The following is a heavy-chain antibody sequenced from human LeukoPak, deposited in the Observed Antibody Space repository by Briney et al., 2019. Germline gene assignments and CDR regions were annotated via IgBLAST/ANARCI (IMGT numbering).Heavy chain of an antibody. CDR1: GYTFTSYD. V-gene: IGHV1-8*01. CDR3: ARSKLRLEWLLYSDYYGMDV. J-gene: IGHJ6*02. D-gene: IGHD3-3*01. Sequence: ASVKVSCKASGYTFTSYDINWVRQATGQGLEWMGWMNPNSGNTGYAQKFQGRVTMTRNTSISTAYMELSSLRSEDTAVYYCARSKLRLEWLLYSDYYGMDVWGQGTTVTVSS. CDR2: MNPNSGNT.